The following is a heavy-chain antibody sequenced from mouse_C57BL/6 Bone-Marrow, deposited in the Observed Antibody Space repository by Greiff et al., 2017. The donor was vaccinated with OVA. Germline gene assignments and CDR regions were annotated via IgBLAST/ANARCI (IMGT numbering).Heavy chain of an antibody. J-gene: IGHJ3*01. Sequence: EVHLVESGGGLVQPGGSMKLSCAASGFTFSDAWMDWVRQSPEKGLEWVAEIRNKANNHATYYAESVKGRFTISRDDSKSSVYLQMNSLRAEDTGIYYCTRGNYDYDGTWFAYWGQGTLVTVSA. D-gene: IGHD2-4*01. CDR2: IRNKANNHAT. V-gene: IGHV6-6*01. CDR1: GFTFSDAW. CDR3: TRGNYDYDGTWFAY.